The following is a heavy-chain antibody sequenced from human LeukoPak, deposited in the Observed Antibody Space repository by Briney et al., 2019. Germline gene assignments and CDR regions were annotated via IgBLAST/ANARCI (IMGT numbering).Heavy chain of an antibody. CDR2: IYPGDSDT. CDR3: ARHQPLYTAMDNYGMDV. CDR1: GYSFTSYW. D-gene: IGHD5-18*01. J-gene: IGHJ6*02. V-gene: IGHV5-51*01. Sequence: GESLKISCKGSGYSFTSYWIGWVRQMPGKGLEWMGIIYPGDSDTRYSPSFQGQVAISADKPISTAYLQWSSLKASDTAMYYCARHQPLYTAMDNYGMDVWGQGTTVTVSS.